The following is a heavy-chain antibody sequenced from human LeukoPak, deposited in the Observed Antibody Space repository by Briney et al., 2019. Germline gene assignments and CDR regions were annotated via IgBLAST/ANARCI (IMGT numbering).Heavy chain of an antibody. CDR3: ASTTYNWNDAYYYYGMDV. CDR2: ISYDGSNK. D-gene: IGHD1-1*01. Sequence: GGSLRLSCAASGFTFSSYAMHWVRQAPGNGLEWVAVISYDGSNKYYADSVKGRFTISRDNSKNTVYLQMNSLRAEDTAVYYCASTTYNWNDAYYYYGMDVWGKGTTVTVSS. CDR1: GFTFSSYA. J-gene: IGHJ6*04. V-gene: IGHV3-30*04.